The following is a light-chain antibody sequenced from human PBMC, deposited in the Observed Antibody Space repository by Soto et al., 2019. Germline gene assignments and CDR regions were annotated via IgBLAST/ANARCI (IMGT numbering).Light chain of an antibody. V-gene: IGKV1-39*01. Sequence: DIQMAQSPSSLSASVGDRVTITCRASQSISNYLNWYQQKSGEVPKLLIYAASRLHSGVPSMFSGSGSVTDFTLTISSLQPEDFATYYCQHTYSTFGQGTKVELK. CDR3: QHTYST. CDR1: QSISNY. J-gene: IGKJ1*01. CDR2: AAS.